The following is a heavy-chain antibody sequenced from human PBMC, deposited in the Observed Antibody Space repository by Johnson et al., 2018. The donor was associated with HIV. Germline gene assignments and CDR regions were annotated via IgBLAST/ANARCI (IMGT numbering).Heavy chain of an antibody. V-gene: IGHV3-11*04. CDR1: GFTFSDHY. D-gene: IGHD6-19*01. J-gene: IGHJ3*02. Sequence: QVQLVESGGGLVKPGGSLKLSCAVSGFTFSDHYMSWIRQTPGKGLQWVSYISGSGSTIYYADSVKGRFTISRDNAKNSLYLQMNSLRSEDTAVYYCARRFFPGITVALDAFDIWGKGTMVTVSS. CDR2: ISGSGSTI. CDR3: ARRFFPGITVALDAFDI.